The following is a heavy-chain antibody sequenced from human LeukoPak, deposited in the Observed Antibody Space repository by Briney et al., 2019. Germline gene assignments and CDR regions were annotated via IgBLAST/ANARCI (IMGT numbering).Heavy chain of an antibody. CDR1: GGTFSSYA. CDR2: IIPIFGTA. Sequence: ASVKVSCKASGGTFSSYAISWVRQAPGQGLEWMGGIIPIFGTANYAQKFQGRVTITADESTSTAYMELSSLRSVDTAVYYCARAHRGYSYGYYYYYYGMDVWGQGTTVTVSS. J-gene: IGHJ6*02. D-gene: IGHD5-18*01. CDR3: ARAHRGYSYGYYYYYYGMDV. V-gene: IGHV1-69*13.